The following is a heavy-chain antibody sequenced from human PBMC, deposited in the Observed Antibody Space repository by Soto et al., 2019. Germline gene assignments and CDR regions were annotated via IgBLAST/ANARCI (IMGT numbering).Heavy chain of an antibody. Sequence: EVQLVETGGGLIQPGGSLRLSCAVSGFTVSTNYMSWVRQAPGKGLAWVSVIYYDDGSTYYADSVKGRFSISRASSRNTLYLQMISLRAEDTAVYYCASVQQVILRYYYGLDVWGQGTTVTVSS. J-gene: IGHJ6*02. V-gene: IGHV3-53*02. CDR3: ASVQQVILRYYYGLDV. D-gene: IGHD6-13*01. CDR2: IYYDDGST. CDR1: GFTVSTNY.